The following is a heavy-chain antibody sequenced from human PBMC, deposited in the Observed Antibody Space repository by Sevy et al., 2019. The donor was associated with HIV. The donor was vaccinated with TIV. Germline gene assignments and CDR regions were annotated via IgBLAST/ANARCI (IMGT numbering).Heavy chain of an antibody. CDR2: IYYSGST. CDR3: ARQRGDVVVPAAIGVWDYYYYMDV. V-gene: IGHV4-39*01. D-gene: IGHD2-2*02. CDR1: GGSISSSSYY. Sequence: SETLSLTCTVSGGSISSSSYYWGWIRQPPGKGLEWIGSIYYSGSTYYNPSLKSRVTISVDTSKNQFSLKLSSVTAADTAVYYCARQRGDVVVPAAIGVWDYYYYMDVWGKGTTVTVSS. J-gene: IGHJ6*03.